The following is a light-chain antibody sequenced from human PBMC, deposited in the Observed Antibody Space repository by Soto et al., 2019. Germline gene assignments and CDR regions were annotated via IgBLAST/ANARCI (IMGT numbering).Light chain of an antibody. CDR1: NIGSKN. Sequence: SYELTQPLSVSVALGQTARITCGGNNIGSKNVHWYQQKPGQAPVVVMYRDNNRPSGIPERFSGSNSGNTATLTISRAQAGDEADYYCQVWDTNSGDVFGTGTKLTVL. J-gene: IGLJ1*01. CDR3: QVWDTNSGDV. CDR2: RDN. V-gene: IGLV3-9*01.